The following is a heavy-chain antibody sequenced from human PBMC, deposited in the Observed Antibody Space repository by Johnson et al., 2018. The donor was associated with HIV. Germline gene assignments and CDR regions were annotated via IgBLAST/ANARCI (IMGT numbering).Heavy chain of an antibody. CDR3: AREGPMVRSGAFDI. Sequence: EVQLVESGGGLVQPGGSLRLSCAASGFTFSSYAMSWVRQAPGKGLEWVSGISDNGGTAYYADSVKGRFTISRDNSKSTLYLQMNSLRAEDTAVYYCAREGPMVRSGAFDIWGQGTKVTVSS. V-gene: IGHV3-23*04. D-gene: IGHD3-10*01. CDR1: GFTFSSYA. CDR2: ISDNGGTA. J-gene: IGHJ3*02.